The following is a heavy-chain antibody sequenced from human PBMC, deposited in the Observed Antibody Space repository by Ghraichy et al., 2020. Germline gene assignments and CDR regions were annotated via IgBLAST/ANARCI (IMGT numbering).Heavy chain of an antibody. D-gene: IGHD2-2*01. CDR3: ARSVSGYCSSTSCPPGGY. J-gene: IGHJ4*02. CDR1: GYTFTSYA. CDR2: INAGNGNT. V-gene: IGHV1-3*01. Sequence: ASVKVSCKASGYTFTSYAMHWVRQAPGQRLEWMGWINAGNGNTKYSQKFQGRVTITRDTSASTAYMELSSLRSEDTAVYYCARSVSGYCSSTSCPPGGYWGQGTLVTVSS.